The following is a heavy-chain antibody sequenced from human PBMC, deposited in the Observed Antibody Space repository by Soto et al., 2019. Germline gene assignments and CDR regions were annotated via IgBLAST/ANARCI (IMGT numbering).Heavy chain of an antibody. Sequence: SQTLSLTCVISGDTVSSNSATWNWIRQSPSRGLEWLGRTYYRSKWYNDYAVSVKSRITINPDTSKNQFSLHLNSVTPEDTAVYYCAREIAVAGGNFDFWGQGTLVTVSS. CDR2: TYYRSKWYN. D-gene: IGHD6-19*01. V-gene: IGHV6-1*01. CDR3: AREIAVAGGNFDF. J-gene: IGHJ4*02. CDR1: GDTVSSNSAT.